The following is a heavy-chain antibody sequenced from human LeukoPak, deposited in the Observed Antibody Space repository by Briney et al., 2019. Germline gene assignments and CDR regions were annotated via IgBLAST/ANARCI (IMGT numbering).Heavy chain of an antibody. CDR2: INHSGRT. CDR3: ARDPTTVVTLPYYFDF. CDR1: GGSFFVSH. D-gene: IGHD4-23*01. J-gene: IGHJ4*02. Sequence: SETLSLTCAVSGGSFFVSHWNWIRQSPEKGLEWIGEINHSGRTNYNPSLKSRVTTSVDTSKSQFFLKLTSVTAADTAVYYCARDPTTVVTLPYYFDFWGQGTLVTVSA. V-gene: IGHV4-34*01.